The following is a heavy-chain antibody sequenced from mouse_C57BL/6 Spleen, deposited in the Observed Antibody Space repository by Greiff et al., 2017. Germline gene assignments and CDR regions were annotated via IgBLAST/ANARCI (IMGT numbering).Heavy chain of an antibody. Sequence: QVQLQQSGAELARPGASVKLSCKASGYTFTSYGISWVKQRTGQGLEWIGEIYPRSGNTYYNEKFKGKATLTADKSSSTAYMELRSLTSADSAVYFCARSCYYREDAMYYWGPGTSVTVSS. CDR1: GYTFTSYG. J-gene: IGHJ4*01. CDR2: IYPRSGNT. V-gene: IGHV1-81*01. CDR3: ARSCYYREDAMYY. D-gene: IGHD2-3*01.